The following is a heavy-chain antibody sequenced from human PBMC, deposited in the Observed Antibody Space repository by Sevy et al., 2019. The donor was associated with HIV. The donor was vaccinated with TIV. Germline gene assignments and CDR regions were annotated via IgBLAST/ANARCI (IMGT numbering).Heavy chain of an antibody. CDR1: GFTFSSYA. V-gene: IGHV3-23*01. CDR3: AKGRKYCSGGSCPSTLSGMDV. Sequence: GGSLRLSCAASGFTFSSYAMSWVRQAPGKGLEWVSAISGSGGSTYYADSVKGRFTISRDNSKNTLYLQMNSLRAEDTAVYYCAKGRKYCSGGSCPSTLSGMDVWGQGTTVTVSS. D-gene: IGHD2-15*01. CDR2: ISGSGGST. J-gene: IGHJ6*02.